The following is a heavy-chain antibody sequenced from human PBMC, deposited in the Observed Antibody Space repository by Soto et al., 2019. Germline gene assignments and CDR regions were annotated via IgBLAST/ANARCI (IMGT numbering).Heavy chain of an antibody. D-gene: IGHD3-10*01. Sequence: EVQLVESGGGLVQPGGSLRLSCAASGFTFSSYWMSWVRQAPGKGLEWVANIKQDGSEKYYVDSVKGRFTISRDNTKNSLYLQMNSLRAEDTAVYYCARLGIDIMVRGVRSYYYYYMDVWGKGTTVTVSS. J-gene: IGHJ6*03. CDR2: IKQDGSEK. CDR3: ARLGIDIMVRGVRSYYYYYMDV. V-gene: IGHV3-7*01. CDR1: GFTFSSYW.